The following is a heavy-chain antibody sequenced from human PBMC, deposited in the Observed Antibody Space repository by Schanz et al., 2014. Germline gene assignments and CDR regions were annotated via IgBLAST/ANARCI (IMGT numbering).Heavy chain of an antibody. J-gene: IGHJ4*02. D-gene: IGHD1-26*01. Sequence: EVQLVESGGGLVKPGGSLRLSCAASGFTFSSHWMHWVRQDPGKGLVWVARINSVGSNTDYADSVTGRFTISRDNAKNTLYLQMNSLRAEDTGLYFCARGGSGSHYRLDYWGQGTLVTVSS. CDR1: GFTFSSHW. CDR3: ARGGSGSHYRLDY. CDR2: INSVGSNT. V-gene: IGHV3-74*02.